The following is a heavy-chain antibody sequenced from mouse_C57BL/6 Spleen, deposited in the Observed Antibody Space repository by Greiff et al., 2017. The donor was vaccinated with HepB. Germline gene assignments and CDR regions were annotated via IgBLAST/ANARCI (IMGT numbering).Heavy chain of an antibody. D-gene: IGHD1-1*01. V-gene: IGHV1-82*01. CDR1: GYAFSSSW. J-gene: IGHJ1*03. CDR2: IYPGDGDT. Sequence: QVQLQQSGPELVKPGASVKISCKASGYAFSSSWMNWVKQRPGKGLEWIGRIYPGDGDTNYNGKFKGKATLTADKSSSTAYMQLSSLTSEDSAVYFCARSNYYGSLWYFDVWGTGTTVTVSS. CDR3: ARSNYYGSLWYFDV.